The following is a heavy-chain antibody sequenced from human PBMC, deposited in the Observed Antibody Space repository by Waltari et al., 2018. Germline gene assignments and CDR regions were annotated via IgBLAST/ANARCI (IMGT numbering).Heavy chain of an antibody. Sequence: QVQLVQSGAAVKKPGASVKVSCKASGYTFTGYYLHWVRPAPGQGLEWMGRINPNSGGTNYAQKFQGRVTMTRDTSISTAYMELSRLRSDDTAVYYCAREFIAVAGPCDYWGQGTLVTVSS. D-gene: IGHD6-19*01. CDR2: INPNSGGT. CDR3: AREFIAVAGPCDY. CDR1: GYTFTGYY. V-gene: IGHV1-2*06. J-gene: IGHJ4*02.